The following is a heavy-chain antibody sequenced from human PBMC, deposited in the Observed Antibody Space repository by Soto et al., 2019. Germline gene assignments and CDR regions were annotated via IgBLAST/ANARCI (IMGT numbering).Heavy chain of an antibody. CDR1: GFTFNSYA. CDR3: AKDLYYDILTGYDAFDI. CDR2: ISGSGGST. V-gene: IGHV3-23*01. J-gene: IGHJ3*02. Sequence: PGGSLRLSCAASGFTFNSYAMSWVRQAPGKGLEWVSTISGSGGSTYYADSVKGRFTISRDSSNNTLYLQMNSLRAEDTAVYYCAKDLYYDILTGYDAFDIWGQGTMVTVSS. D-gene: IGHD3-9*01.